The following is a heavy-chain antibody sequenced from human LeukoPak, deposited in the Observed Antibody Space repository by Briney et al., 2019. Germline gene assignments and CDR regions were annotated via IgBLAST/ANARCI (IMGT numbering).Heavy chain of an antibody. J-gene: IGHJ4*02. Sequence: GGSLRLSCAASGFTFSSYGMHWVRQAPGKGLEWGAVIWYDGSNKYYADSVKGRFTISRDNSKNTLYLQMNSLRAEDTAVYYCARDRKGKAASGTTPLDYWGQGTLVTVSS. D-gene: IGHD6-13*01. CDR2: IWYDGSNK. CDR1: GFTFSSYG. CDR3: ARDRKGKAASGTTPLDY. V-gene: IGHV3-33*01.